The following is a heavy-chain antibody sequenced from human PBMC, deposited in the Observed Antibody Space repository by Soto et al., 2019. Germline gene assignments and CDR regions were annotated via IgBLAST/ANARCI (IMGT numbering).Heavy chain of an antibody. CDR1: GYTFTSYD. J-gene: IGHJ5*02. CDR2: MNPNSGNT. V-gene: IGHV1-8*01. D-gene: IGHD2-2*01. CDR3: VRESTPTRWFDP. Sequence: ASVKVSFKASGYTFTSYDINWVRQATGQGLEWMGWMNPNSGNTGYAQKFQGRVTMTRNTSISTAYMELSSLRSEDTAVYYCVRESTPTRWFDPWGQGTLVTVSS.